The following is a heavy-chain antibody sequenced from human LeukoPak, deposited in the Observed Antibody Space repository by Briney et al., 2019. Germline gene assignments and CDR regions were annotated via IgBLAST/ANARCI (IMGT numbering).Heavy chain of an antibody. D-gene: IGHD3-10*01. V-gene: IGHV1-2*02. CDR2: INPNSGGT. Sequence: ASVKVSCKASGYTFTGYYMHWVRQAPGQGLEWMGWINPNSGGTNYAQKFQGRVTMTRDTSISTAYMELSRLRSDDTAVYYCARAYGSGRVPYYYYYMDVWGKGTTVTISS. CDR3: ARAYGSGRVPYYYYYMDV. J-gene: IGHJ6*03. CDR1: GYTFTGYY.